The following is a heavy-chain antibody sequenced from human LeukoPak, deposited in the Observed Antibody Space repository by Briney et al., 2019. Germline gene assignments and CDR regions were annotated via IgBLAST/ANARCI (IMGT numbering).Heavy chain of an antibody. Sequence: VASVKVSCKASGYTFTSYGISWVRQAPGQGLEWMGWISAYNGNTNYAQKLQGRVTMTTDTSTSTAYMELRSLRSDDTAVYYCARGVDILTGYYRYYFDYWGQGTLVTVSS. CDR1: GYTFTSYG. CDR3: ARGVDILTGYYRYYFDY. V-gene: IGHV1-18*01. D-gene: IGHD3-9*01. J-gene: IGHJ4*02. CDR2: ISAYNGNT.